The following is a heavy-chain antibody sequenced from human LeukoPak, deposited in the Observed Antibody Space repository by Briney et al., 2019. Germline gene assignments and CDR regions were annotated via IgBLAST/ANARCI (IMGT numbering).Heavy chain of an antibody. CDR2: IYPGDSDT. J-gene: IGHJ4*02. Sequence: GESLKISCKGSGHSFTSYWIGWVRQMPGKGLEWMGIIYPGDSDTRYSPSFQGQVTISADKSISTAYLQWSSLKASDTAMYYCARLMEYYYDSSGYSHFDYWGQGTLVTVSS. CDR3: ARLMEYYYDSSGYSHFDY. CDR1: GHSFTSYW. V-gene: IGHV5-51*01. D-gene: IGHD3-22*01.